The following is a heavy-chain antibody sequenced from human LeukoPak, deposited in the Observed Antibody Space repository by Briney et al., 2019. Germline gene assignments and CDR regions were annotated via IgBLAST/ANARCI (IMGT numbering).Heavy chain of an antibody. V-gene: IGHV4-59*01. Sequence: SETLSLTCTVSGVSISSYYWSWIRQPPGKGLEWIGYIYYSGNTNYNPSLKSRVTISIDTSKNQFSLKLNSVTAADTAVHYCARGSIGTLAPWGQGILVTVSS. CDR3: ARGSIGTLAP. CDR2: IYYSGNT. J-gene: IGHJ5*02. CDR1: GVSISSYY. D-gene: IGHD5-24*01.